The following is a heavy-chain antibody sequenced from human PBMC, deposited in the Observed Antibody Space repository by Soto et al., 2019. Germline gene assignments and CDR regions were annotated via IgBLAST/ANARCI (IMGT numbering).Heavy chain of an antibody. J-gene: IGHJ6*02. CDR2: ISYDGSNK. D-gene: IGHD3-3*01. CDR3: ARTLHTYYDFWSGYYTSHYYYYGMDV. V-gene: IGHV3-30-3*01. Sequence: GGSLRLSCAASGFTFSSYAMHWVRQAPGKGLEWVAVISYDGSNKYYADSVKGRFTISRDNSKNTLYLQMNSLRAEDTAVYYCARTLHTYYDFWSGYYTSHYYYYGMDVWGQGTTVTVSS. CDR1: GFTFSSYA.